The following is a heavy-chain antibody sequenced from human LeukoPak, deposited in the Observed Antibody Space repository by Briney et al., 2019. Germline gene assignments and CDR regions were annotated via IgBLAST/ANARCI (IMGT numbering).Heavy chain of an antibody. CDR3: ARDVKYDIADY. J-gene: IGHJ4*02. V-gene: IGHV1-69*04. D-gene: IGHD3-9*01. CDR2: IIPILGIA. CDR1: GGSFSTYV. Sequence: SVKVSCKASGGSFSTYVLTWVRQAPGQGLEWMGRIIPILGIANYAQKFQGRVTITADKSTSTAYMELSSLRSEDTAVYYCARDVKYDIADYWGQGTLVTVSS.